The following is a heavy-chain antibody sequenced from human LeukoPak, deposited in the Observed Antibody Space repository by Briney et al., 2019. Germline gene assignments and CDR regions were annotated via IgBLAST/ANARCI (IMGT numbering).Heavy chain of an antibody. D-gene: IGHD4-17*01. CDR3: ASGRGAYAVYYFDD. CDR2: IYYSGTT. J-gene: IGHJ4*02. Sequence: PSETLSLTCTISGGSISSYYWSWIRQPPGKGLEWLGYIYYSGTTNYNPSLKSRVTISVDTSKNQFSLKLTSVTAADTAVYYCASGRGAYAVYYFDDWGQGTLVTVSS. CDR1: GGSISSYY. V-gene: IGHV4-59*01.